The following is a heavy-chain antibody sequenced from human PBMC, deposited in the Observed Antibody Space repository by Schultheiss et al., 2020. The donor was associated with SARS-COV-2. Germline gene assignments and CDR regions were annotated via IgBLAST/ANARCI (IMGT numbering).Heavy chain of an antibody. V-gene: IGHV3-23*01. CDR2: ISGSGGST. CDR3: AKARVGAMGNYGY. D-gene: IGHD1-26*01. Sequence: GGSLRLSCAASGFTFSSYWMHWVRQATGKGLEWVSAISGSGGSTYYADSVKGRFTISRDNSKNTLYLQMNSLRAEDTAVYYCAKARVGAMGNYGYWGQGTLVTVSS. CDR1: GFTFSSYW. J-gene: IGHJ4*02.